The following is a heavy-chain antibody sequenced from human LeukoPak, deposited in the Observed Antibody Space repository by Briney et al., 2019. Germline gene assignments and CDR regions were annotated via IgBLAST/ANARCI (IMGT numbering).Heavy chain of an antibody. J-gene: IGHJ4*02. CDR2: ITSGTI. CDR1: GFTFSSYS. V-gene: IGHV3-48*02. D-gene: IGHD2-21*02. Sequence: PGGSLRLSCTVSGFTFSSYSMTWVRQAPGKGLEWISYITSGTISYADSVKGRFTISRDSAKNSLYLQMNSLRDEDTAVYYCARDRDWAFDYWGQGTLVTVSS. CDR3: ARDRDWAFDY.